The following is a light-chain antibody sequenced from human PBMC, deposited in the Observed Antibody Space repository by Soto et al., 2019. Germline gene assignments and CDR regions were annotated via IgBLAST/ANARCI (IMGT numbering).Light chain of an antibody. CDR1: QRVGNY. CDR3: QQRTNWPWT. CDR2: DTS. V-gene: IGKV3-11*01. J-gene: IGKJ1*01. Sequence: EIVLTQSPGTLXXSXXXXAXXXXRASQRVGNYFAWYQQKPGQTPRLLIYDTSRRATGIPARFSGSGSGTDFALTISSLEPEDSAVYYCQQRTNWPWTFGQGTKV.